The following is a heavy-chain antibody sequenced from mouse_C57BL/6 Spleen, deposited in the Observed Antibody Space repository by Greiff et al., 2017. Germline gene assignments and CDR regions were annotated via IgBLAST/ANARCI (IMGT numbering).Heavy chain of an antibody. CDR2: IRSKSNNYAT. CDR1: GFSFNTYA. J-gene: IGHJ1*03. D-gene: IGHD2-4*01. CDR3: VGDYGWYFDV. Sequence: EVKLMESGGGLVQPKGSLKLSCAASGFSFNTYAMNWVRQAPGKGLEWVARIRSKSNNYATYYADSVKDRFTISRDDSESMLYLQMNNLKTEDTAMYYCVGDYGWYFDVWGTGTTVTVSS. V-gene: IGHV10-1*01.